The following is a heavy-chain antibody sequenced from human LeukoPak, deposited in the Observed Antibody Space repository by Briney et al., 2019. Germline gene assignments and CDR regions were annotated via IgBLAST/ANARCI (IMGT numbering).Heavy chain of an antibody. J-gene: IGHJ4*02. CDR1: GFTFSSYA. V-gene: IGHV3-30-3*01. CDR3: AKDGSTWYFDY. CDR2: ITYDGSNK. D-gene: IGHD6-13*01. Sequence: GGSLRLSCAASGFTFSSYAMHWVRQAPGKGLEWVAVITYDGSNKYYADSVKGRFTISRDNSKNTLYLQMNSLRPEDTAVYYCAKDGSTWYFDYWGQGTLVTVSS.